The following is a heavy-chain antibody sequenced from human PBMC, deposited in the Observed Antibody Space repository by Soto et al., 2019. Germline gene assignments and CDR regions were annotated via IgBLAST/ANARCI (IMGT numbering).Heavy chain of an antibody. CDR2: IYPRASDA. V-gene: IGHV5-51*01. D-gene: IGHD5-18*01. J-gene: IGHJ1*01. CDR1: GYSFSSYW. CDR3: ARHTSDSYGSDL. Sequence: GESLKISCEGLGYSFSSYWIGWVRQMPGEGLEFMGIIYPRASDAKYNPSFKGQVTISADESINTAYLQWSSLKASGTAIYYCARHTSDSYGSDLWGEGTVVTGSS.